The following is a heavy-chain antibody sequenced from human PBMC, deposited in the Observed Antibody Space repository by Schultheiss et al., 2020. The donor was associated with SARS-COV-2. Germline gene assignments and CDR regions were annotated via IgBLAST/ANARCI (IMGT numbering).Heavy chain of an antibody. D-gene: IGHD4-17*01. Sequence: SETLSLTCTVSGGSINNYYWSWIRQPPGKGLEWIGYVAYNGNTNYNPSLQSRLTISVDMSRNRFSLKLSSVTAADTALYYCARESGTIGDYLDDYFDLWGQGILVNVAS. J-gene: IGHJ4*02. CDR1: GGSINNYY. CDR2: VAYNGNT. CDR3: ARESGTIGDYLDDYFDL. V-gene: IGHV4-59*01.